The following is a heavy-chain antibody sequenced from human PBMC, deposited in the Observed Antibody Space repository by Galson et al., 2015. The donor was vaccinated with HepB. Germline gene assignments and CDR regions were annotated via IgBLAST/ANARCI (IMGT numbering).Heavy chain of an antibody. CDR2: IEQDGSEK. D-gene: IGHD3-16*02. J-gene: IGHJ4*02. CDR1: GFTFRNYW. Sequence: SLRLSCAASGFTFRNYWMSWVRQAPGKGLEWVANIEQDGSEKYYVDSVKGRFTISRDNAKNSLLLQMNSLKADDTAVYYCARGRDDYVWGSYRFGICYFDYWGQGTLVTVSS. CDR3: ARGRDDYVWGSYRFGICYFDY. V-gene: IGHV3-7*03.